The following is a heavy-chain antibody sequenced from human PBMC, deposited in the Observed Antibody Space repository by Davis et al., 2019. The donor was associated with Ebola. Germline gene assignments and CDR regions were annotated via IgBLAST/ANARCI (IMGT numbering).Heavy chain of an antibody. CDR3: AKDTSNIWFDI. J-gene: IGHJ3*02. D-gene: IGHD1-26*01. CDR2: LGTSADA. V-gene: IGHV3-23*01. Sequence: GESLKISCAASGFVFRNYVMSRVRQAPGKGLVWVSTLGTSADAYYEDSVKGRFTISRDNSKNTLYLQMNGLRVEDTAIYYCAKDTSNIWFDIWGQGTNVTVSS. CDR1: GFVFRNYV.